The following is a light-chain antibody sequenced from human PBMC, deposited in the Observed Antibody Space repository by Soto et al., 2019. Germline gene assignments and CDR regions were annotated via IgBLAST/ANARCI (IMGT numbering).Light chain of an antibody. CDR1: QSISSN. V-gene: IGKV3-15*01. CDR2: VAS. CDR3: QQYNNWPVT. J-gene: IGKJ2*01. Sequence: EIVMTQSPATLSVSPGERATLSCRASQSISSNLAWYQQKPGQASRLPIYVASTRATGIPARFSGSESGTEFTLTISSLQSEDFAVYYCQQYNNWPVTFGQGTKLEIK.